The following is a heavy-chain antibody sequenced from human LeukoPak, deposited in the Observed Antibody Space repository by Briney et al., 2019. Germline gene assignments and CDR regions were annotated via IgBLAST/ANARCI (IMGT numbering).Heavy chain of an antibody. D-gene: IGHD6-6*01. Sequence: ASVTVSCKASGGTFSSYAISWVRQAPGQGLEWMGGIIPIFGTANYAQKFQGRVTITTDESTSTAYMELSSLRSEDTAVYYCATTSSIAARPGLRYWGQGTLVTVSS. CDR3: ATTSSIAARPGLRY. CDR1: GGTFSSYA. J-gene: IGHJ4*02. V-gene: IGHV1-69*05. CDR2: IIPIFGTA.